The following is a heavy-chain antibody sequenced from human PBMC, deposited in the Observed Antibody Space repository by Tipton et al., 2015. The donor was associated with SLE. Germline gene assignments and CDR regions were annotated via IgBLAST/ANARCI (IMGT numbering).Heavy chain of an antibody. Sequence: TLSLTCTVSGGSIGSGSYYWSWIRQPAGKGLEWIGRTYTSGSTNYNPSLKSRVTISVDTSKNQFSLKLSSVTAADTAVYYCARAVPAAWYFDLWGRGTLVTVSS. CDR2: TYTSGST. V-gene: IGHV4-61*02. J-gene: IGHJ2*01. D-gene: IGHD2-2*01. CDR1: GGSIGSGSYY. CDR3: ARAVPAAWYFDL.